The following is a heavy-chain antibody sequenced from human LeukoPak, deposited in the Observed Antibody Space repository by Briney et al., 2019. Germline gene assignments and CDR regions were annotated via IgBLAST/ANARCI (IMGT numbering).Heavy chain of an antibody. CDR1: GFTFSSYA. CDR3: AKDLYLRGYDFWSGYSPEAFDI. J-gene: IGHJ3*02. V-gene: IGHV3-23*01. CDR2: ISGSGGST. Sequence: GGSPRLSCAASGFTFSSYAMSWVRQAPGKGLEWVSAISGSGGSTYYADSVKGRFTISRDNSKNTLYLQMNSLRAEDTAVYYCAKDLYLRGYDFWSGYSPEAFDIWGQGTMVTVPS. D-gene: IGHD3-3*01.